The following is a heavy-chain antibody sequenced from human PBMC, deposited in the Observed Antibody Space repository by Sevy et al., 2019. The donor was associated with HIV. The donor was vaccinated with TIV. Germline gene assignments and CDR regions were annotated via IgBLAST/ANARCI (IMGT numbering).Heavy chain of an antibody. D-gene: IGHD2-8*01. Sequence: GGSLRLSCAASGFAFYDYSMSWIRQAPGKGLERVATLSFGCGKINYADSVKGRFTISRDNSKNSFYLQMGNLRVEDTALYYCAREGCTRPHDYWGQGTRVTVSS. J-gene: IGHJ4*02. CDR2: LSFGCGKI. CDR3: AREGCTRPHDY. V-gene: IGHV3-23*01. CDR1: GFAFYDYS.